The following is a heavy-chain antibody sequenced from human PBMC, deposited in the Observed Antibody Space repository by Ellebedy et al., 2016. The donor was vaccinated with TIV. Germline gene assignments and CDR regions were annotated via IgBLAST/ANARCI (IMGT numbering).Heavy chain of an antibody. V-gene: IGHV1-18*04. D-gene: IGHD6-19*01. CDR2: NRGYSGNT. CDR3: ARGSGPNWLDP. Sequence: AASVTVSCKASGYTFPTYYIHWVRQAPGQGLEWMGWNRGYSGNTDYAQKFQGRVTMTTDTGPNTGYMELTSLTSDHTAVYYCARGSGPNWLDPWGQGTLVTVSS. J-gene: IGHJ5*01. CDR1: GYTFPTYY.